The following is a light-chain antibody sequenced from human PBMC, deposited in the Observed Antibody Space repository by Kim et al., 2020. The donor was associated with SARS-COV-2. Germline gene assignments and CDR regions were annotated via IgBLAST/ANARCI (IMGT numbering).Light chain of an antibody. CDR2: GAS. CDR1: QTVTSNY. J-gene: IGKJ1*01. CDR3: QQYGGSPAT. Sequence: EIVLTQSPGTLSLSPGETATLSCRASQTVTSNYLAWYQQKPGQAPRLLIYGASSRATGIPDRFSGSGSGTDFTLTISRLEPEDFAVYYCQQYGGSPATFGQVTKVDIK. V-gene: IGKV3-20*01.